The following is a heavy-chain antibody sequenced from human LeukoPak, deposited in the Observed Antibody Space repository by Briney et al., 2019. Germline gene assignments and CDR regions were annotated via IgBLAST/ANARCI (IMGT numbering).Heavy chain of an antibody. Sequence: ASVKVSCKASGYTFTSYGISWVRQAPGQGLEWMGWINAGNGNTKYSQEFQGRVTITRDTSASTAYMELSSLRSEDMAVYYCARDSEGSQDYWGQGTLVTVSS. CDR2: INAGNGNT. V-gene: IGHV1-3*03. J-gene: IGHJ4*02. D-gene: IGHD2-15*01. CDR1: GYTFTSYG. CDR3: ARDSEGSQDY.